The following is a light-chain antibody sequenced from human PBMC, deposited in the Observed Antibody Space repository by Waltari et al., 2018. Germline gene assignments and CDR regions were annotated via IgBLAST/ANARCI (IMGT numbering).Light chain of an antibody. V-gene: IGKV1-5*03. J-gene: IGKJ4*01. Sequence: DIQMTQSPSTLSASVGDRITITCRASQSISDWLAWYQQKPGKAPKVLIYKAFTLESGVPSRFSGSGFGTEFTLTISSLQPDDFATYYCQQYNTFSVTFGGGTKVDIK. CDR1: QSISDW. CDR2: KAF. CDR3: QQYNTFSVT.